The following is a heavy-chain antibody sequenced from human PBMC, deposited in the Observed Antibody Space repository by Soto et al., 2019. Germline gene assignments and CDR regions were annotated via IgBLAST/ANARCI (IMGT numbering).Heavy chain of an antibody. CDR1: GGSISSGGYY. J-gene: IGHJ4*02. CDR2: IYYSGST. D-gene: IGHD4-4*01. CDR3: ARVGSTVTTYFDY. Sequence: PSETLSLTCTVSGGSISSGGYYWSWIRQHPGKGLEWIGYIYYSGSTYYNPSLKSRVTISVDTSKNQFSLKLSSVTAADTAVYYWARVGSTVTTYFDYWGQGTLVTVSS. V-gene: IGHV4-31*03.